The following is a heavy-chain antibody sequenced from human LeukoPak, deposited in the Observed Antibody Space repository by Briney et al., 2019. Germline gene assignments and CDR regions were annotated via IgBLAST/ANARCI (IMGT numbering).Heavy chain of an antibody. V-gene: IGHV4-39*01. D-gene: IGHD4-11*01. CDR3: ARQKQYLHRYFFDY. Sequence: SETLSLTCTISGGSIRSVSDYWGWIRQPPGKGLEWIGRIDYSGGTYYNPSLKSRVSISGDTPKNQFALKLTSVTAPDTARYYCARQKQYLHRYFFDYWGRGSLVSVSS. J-gene: IGHJ4*02. CDR2: IDYSGGT. CDR1: GGSIRSVSDY.